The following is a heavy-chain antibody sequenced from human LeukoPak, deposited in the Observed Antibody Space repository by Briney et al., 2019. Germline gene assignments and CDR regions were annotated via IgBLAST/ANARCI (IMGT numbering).Heavy chain of an antibody. Sequence: PSETLSLTCTVSGGSISSSSYYWGWIRQPPGKGLEWIGSIYYSGSTYYNPSLKSRVTISVDTSKNQFSLKLSSMTAADTAVYYCARHARYCSGGSCLRGPYYYYYYMDVWGKGTTVTVPS. J-gene: IGHJ6*03. D-gene: IGHD2-15*01. CDR3: ARHARYCSGGSCLRGPYYYYYYMDV. CDR1: GGSISSSSYY. CDR2: IYYSGST. V-gene: IGHV4-39*01.